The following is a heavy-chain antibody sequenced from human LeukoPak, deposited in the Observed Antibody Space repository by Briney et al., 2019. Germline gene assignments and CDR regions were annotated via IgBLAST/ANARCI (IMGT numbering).Heavy chain of an antibody. CDR1: SGSINSYF. CDR2: IYTTGRA. V-gene: IGHV4-4*07. D-gene: IGHD1-26*01. CDR3: GRQGYTASHYFLDF. J-gene: IGHJ4*02. Sequence: PSETLSLTCTVSSGSINSYFWGWVRQPPGKGLEWIGRIYTTGRAHCNPSLKSRVTMSVDTSTNQFSLNLRSMTAADTAVYYCGRQGYTASHYFLDFWSQGTLVAVS.